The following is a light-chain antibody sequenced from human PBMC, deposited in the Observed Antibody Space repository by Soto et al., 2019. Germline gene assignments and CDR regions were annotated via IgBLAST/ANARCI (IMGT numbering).Light chain of an antibody. Sequence: QAVLTQSPSASDSLGASVKLTCTLSSGHSNYAIAWHQQQSEKGPRYLMKLNSDGSHSKGDAIPDRFSGSSSGAERYLPISSLQSEDEADYYCQTWGSGIVVFGVGTKLAVL. CDR3: QTWGSGIVV. CDR1: SGHSNYA. CDR2: LNSDGSH. V-gene: IGLV4-69*01. J-gene: IGLJ2*01.